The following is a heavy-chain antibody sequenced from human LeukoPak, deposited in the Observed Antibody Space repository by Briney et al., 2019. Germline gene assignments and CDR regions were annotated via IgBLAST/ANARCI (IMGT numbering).Heavy chain of an antibody. Sequence: NPSETLSLTCTVSGVSISSSSYYWGWIRQPPGKGLEWIGSIYYSGSTYYNPSLKSRVTISVDTSKNQFSLKLSSVTAADTAVYYCARASGYYDSSGYYEYYFDYWGQGTLVTVSS. CDR1: GVSISSSSYY. CDR3: ARASGYYDSSGYYEYYFDY. CDR2: IYYSGST. J-gene: IGHJ4*02. D-gene: IGHD3-22*01. V-gene: IGHV4-39*01.